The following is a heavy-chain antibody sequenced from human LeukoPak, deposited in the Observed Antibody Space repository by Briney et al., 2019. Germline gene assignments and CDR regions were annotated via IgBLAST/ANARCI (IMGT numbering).Heavy chain of an antibody. V-gene: IGHV3-30*18. Sequence: GGSLRLSCAASGFTFSSYGMHWVRQAPGKGLEWVAVISYDGSNKYYADSVKGRFTISRDNSKNTLYLQMNSLRAEDTAVYYCAKEGIAATYYYGMDGWGQGTTVTVSS. J-gene: IGHJ6*02. CDR1: GFTFSSYG. D-gene: IGHD6-13*01. CDR3: AKEGIAATYYYGMDG. CDR2: ISYDGSNK.